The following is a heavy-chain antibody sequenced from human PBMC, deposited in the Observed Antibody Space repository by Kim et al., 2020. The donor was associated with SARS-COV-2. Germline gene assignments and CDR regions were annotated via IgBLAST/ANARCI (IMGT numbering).Heavy chain of an antibody. CDR3: AREVEVRGAFDI. V-gene: IGHV3-21*01. J-gene: IGHJ3*02. D-gene: IGHD1-1*01. Sequence: YYADSVKARFTISRDNAKNSLYLQLNSLRAEDTAVYYCAREVEVRGAFDIWGQGTMVTVSS.